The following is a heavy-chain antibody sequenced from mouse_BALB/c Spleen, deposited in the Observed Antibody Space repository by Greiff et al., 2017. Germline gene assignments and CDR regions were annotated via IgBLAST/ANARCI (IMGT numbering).Heavy chain of an antibody. CDR1: GFTFSSYT. CDR2: ISNGGGST. V-gene: IGHV5-12-2*01. D-gene: IGHD2-14*01. J-gene: IGHJ4*01. CDR3: ARQDYYRYDDGILYAMDY. Sequence: EVKLVESGGGLVQPGGSLKLSCAASGFTFSSYTMSWVRQTPEKRLEWVAYISNGGGSTYYPDTVKGRFTISRDNAKNTLYLQMSSLKSEDTAMYYCARQDYYRYDDGILYAMDYWGQGTSVTVSS.